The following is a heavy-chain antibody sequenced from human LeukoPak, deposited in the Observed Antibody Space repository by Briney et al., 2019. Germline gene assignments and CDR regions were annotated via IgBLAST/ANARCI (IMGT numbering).Heavy chain of an antibody. CDR3: ARDSGEVPDY. CDR2: INPNSGGT. Sequence: ASVKVSCKASGYTFTGYYMHWVRQAPGQGLEWMGWINPNSGGTNYAQNFQGRVTMTRDTSISAAYMELDRLRFDDTAVYYCARDSGEVPDYWGQGTLVTVSS. D-gene: IGHD3-10*01. J-gene: IGHJ4*02. CDR1: GYTFTGYY. V-gene: IGHV1-2*02.